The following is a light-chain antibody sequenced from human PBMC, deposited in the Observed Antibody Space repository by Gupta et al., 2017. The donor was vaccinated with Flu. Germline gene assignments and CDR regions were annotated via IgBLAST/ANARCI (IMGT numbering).Light chain of an antibody. CDR2: EVS. Sequence: QSALTQPPSVSGSPGQSVTISCTGTSSDVGTYNRVSWYQQSPGTAPKLMIYEVSNRPSGVPDRCAASKSGTTAVTTTSGLQGEDDAYYYCTSYTRSYTVVFGTGTKLTVL. CDR3: TSYTRSYTVV. J-gene: IGLJ1*01. V-gene: IGLV2-18*03. CDR1: SSDVGTYNR.